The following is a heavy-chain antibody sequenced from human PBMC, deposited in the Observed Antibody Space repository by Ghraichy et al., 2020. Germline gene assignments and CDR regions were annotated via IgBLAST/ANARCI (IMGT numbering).Heavy chain of an antibody. CDR3: AKDRDYSDSSGYYFNAFDI. D-gene: IGHD3-22*01. CDR1: GFTFSSYA. V-gene: IGHV3-23*01. CDR2: IRGSGSST. J-gene: IGHJ3*02. Sequence: GGSLRLSCAASGFTFSSYAMSWVRQAPGKGLEWVSAIRGSGSSTYYTDSVKGRFTIPRDNSKNTLYLQMNSLRAEDTAVYYCAKDRDYSDSSGYYFNAFDIWGQGTMVTVSS.